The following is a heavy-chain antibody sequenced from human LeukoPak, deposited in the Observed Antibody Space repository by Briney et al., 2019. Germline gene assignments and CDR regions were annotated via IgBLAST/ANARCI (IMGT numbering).Heavy chain of an antibody. J-gene: IGHJ4*02. CDR2: ISSRGSTI. Sequence: GGSLRLSCAASGFTISDYYMSWIRQAPGKGLEWVSYISSRGSTIYYADSVKGRFTISRDNAKNSLYLQMNSPRAADTAVYYCALAPRGSIVATIGDDYWGQGALVTVSS. CDR3: ALAPRGSIVATIGDDY. CDR1: GFTISDYY. V-gene: IGHV3-11*01. D-gene: IGHD5-12*01.